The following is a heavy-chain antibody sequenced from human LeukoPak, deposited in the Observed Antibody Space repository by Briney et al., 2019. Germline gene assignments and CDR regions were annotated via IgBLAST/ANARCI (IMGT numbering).Heavy chain of an antibody. Sequence: ASVKVSCKASGGTFSSYAISWVRQAPGQGLEWMGWINTNTGNPTYAQGFTGRFVFSLDTSVSTAYLQISSLKAEDTAVYYCARDSGVGATPYNWFDPWGQGTLVTVSS. CDR3: ARDSGVGATPYNWFDP. V-gene: IGHV7-4-1*02. J-gene: IGHJ5*02. CDR2: INTNTGNP. CDR1: GGTFSSYA. D-gene: IGHD1-26*01.